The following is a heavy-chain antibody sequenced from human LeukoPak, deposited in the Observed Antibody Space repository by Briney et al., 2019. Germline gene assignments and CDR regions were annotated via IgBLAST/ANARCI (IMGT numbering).Heavy chain of an antibody. V-gene: IGHV4-61*02. CDR1: GGSISSGSYY. CDR2: LYTSGST. CDR3: ARVLYYYGSGSYYMGGFDY. J-gene: IGHJ4*02. D-gene: IGHD3-10*01. Sequence: SETLSLTCTVSGGSISSGSYYWSWIRQPAGTGLEWIGRLYTSGSTNYNPSLKSRVTISVDTSKNQFSLKLSSVTAADTAVYYCARVLYYYGSGSYYMGGFDYWGQGTLVTVSS.